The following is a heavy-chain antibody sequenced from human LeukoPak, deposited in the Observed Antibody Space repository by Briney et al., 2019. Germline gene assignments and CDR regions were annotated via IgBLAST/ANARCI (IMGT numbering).Heavy chain of an antibody. CDR3: ARHWFGELYLS. J-gene: IGHJ4*02. D-gene: IGHD3-10*01. Sequence: PSETLSLTCTVSGDSIISSSSFWGWIRQPPGKGLEWIGSLYYSGSTYYNPSLKSRVTISVDTSKNQFSLKLSSVTAADTAVYYCARHWFGELYLSWGQGTLVTVSS. V-gene: IGHV4-39*01. CDR1: GDSIISSSSF. CDR2: LYYSGST.